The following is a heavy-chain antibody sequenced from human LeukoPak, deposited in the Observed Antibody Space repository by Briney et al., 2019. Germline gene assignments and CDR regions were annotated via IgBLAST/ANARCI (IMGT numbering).Heavy chain of an antibody. CDR2: IYYSGST. D-gene: IGHD1-26*01. CDR3: ARDRLPQWGVGATRGAFDI. Sequence: SETLSLTCSVSGGSISSSSYYWGWIRQPPGKGLEWIGNIYYSGSTYYHPSLNSRVTISVDTSKNQFSLKLSSVTAADTAVYYCARDRLPQWGVGATRGAFDIWGQGTMVTVSS. V-gene: IGHV4-39*07. J-gene: IGHJ3*02. CDR1: GGSISSSSYY.